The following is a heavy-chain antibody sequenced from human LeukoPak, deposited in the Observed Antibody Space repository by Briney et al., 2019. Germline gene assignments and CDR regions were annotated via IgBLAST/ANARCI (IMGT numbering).Heavy chain of an antibody. CDR1: GYTFTSYA. V-gene: IGHV1-3*01. J-gene: IGHJ3*02. Sequence: ASVKVSCKASGYTFTSYAMHWVRQAPGQRLEWMGWINAGNGNTKYSQKFQGRVTITRDTSASTAYMELSSLRSEDTAVYYCARGQTDNYYDSRGDDAFDIWGQGTMVTVSS. CDR3: ARGQTDNYYDSRGDDAFDI. CDR2: INAGNGNT. D-gene: IGHD3-22*01.